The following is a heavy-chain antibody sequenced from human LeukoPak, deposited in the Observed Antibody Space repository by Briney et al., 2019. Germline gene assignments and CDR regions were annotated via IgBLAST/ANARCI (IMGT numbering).Heavy chain of an antibody. CDR3: AKKTQGYSHFDS. Sequence: GGSLRLSSAASGFTFSESAMTWVRQAPGKGLEWVSVISGSGRSTNYAVSVKVRFSISRDNSKTTLHLQMNCLRAEDTAVYYCAKKTQGYSHFDSGGQGTLVTVSS. V-gene: IGHV3-23*01. D-gene: IGHD2-21*01. CDR2: ISGSGRST. J-gene: IGHJ4*02. CDR1: GFTFSESA.